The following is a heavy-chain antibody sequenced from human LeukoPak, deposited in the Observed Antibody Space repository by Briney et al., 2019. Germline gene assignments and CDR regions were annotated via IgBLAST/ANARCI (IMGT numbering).Heavy chain of an antibody. J-gene: IGHJ5*02. CDR3: AREEDIVGSNWFDP. CDR1: GFSFSSYG. D-gene: IGHD2-15*01. V-gene: IGHV3-21*01. CDR2: ISGSSTYI. Sequence: GGTLRLSCAASGFSFSSYGMSWVRQAPGKGLEWVSSISGSSTYIYYADSVKGRFTISRDNAKNSLYLQMNSLRAEDTAVYYCAREEDIVGSNWFDPWGQGILVTVSS.